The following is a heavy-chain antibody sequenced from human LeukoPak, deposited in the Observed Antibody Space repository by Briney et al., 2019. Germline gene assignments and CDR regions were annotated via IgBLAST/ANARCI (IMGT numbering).Heavy chain of an antibody. D-gene: IGHD2-2*01. CDR2: MNPNSGNT. CDR3: ARGLSGIVVVPATRWGAFDI. V-gene: IGHV1-8*03. J-gene: IGHJ3*02. Sequence: GASVKVSCKASGYTFTSYDINWVRQATGQGLEWMGWMNPNSGNTGYAQKFQGRVTITRNTSISTAYMELSSLRSEDTAVYYCARGLSGIVVVPATRWGAFDIWGQGTMVTVSS. CDR1: GYTFTSYD.